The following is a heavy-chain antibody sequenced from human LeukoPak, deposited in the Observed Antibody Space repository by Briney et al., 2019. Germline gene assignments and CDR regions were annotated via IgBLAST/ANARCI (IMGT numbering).Heavy chain of an antibody. CDR2: INPNSGGT. CDR1: GYTFTGYY. D-gene: IGHD2-2*01. V-gene: IGHV1-2*04. CDR3: ARSAPTSYCSSTSRYEGWFDP. J-gene: IGHJ5*02. Sequence: ASVKVSCKASGYTFTGYYMHWVRQAPGQGLEWMGWINPNSGGTNYAQKFQGWVTMTRDTSISTAYMELSRLRSDDTAVYYCARSAPTSYCSSTSRYEGWFDPWGQGTLVTVSS.